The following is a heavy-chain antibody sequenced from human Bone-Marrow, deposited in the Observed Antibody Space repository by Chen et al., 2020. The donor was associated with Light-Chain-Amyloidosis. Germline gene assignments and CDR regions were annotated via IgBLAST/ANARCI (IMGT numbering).Heavy chain of an antibody. D-gene: IGHD5-12*01. J-gene: IGHJ4*02. CDR1: GYTFPNYL. CDR3: ARRRDGYNFDY. CDR2: ISPDDSDA. Sequence: EVQLEQSGPEVKKPGESLKISCKGSGYTFPNYLIGWVRQMPGKGLEWIVVISPDDSDARYSPSFEGQVTISADKSSTTAYLQWRSLKASDTAMYYCARRRDGYNFDYWGQGTLVTVSS. V-gene: IGHV5-51*01.